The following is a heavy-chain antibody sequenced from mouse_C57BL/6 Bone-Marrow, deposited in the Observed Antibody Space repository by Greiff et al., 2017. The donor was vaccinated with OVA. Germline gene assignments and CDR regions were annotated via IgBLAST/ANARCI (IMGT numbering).Heavy chain of an antibody. CDR1: GFNIKDDY. J-gene: IGHJ2*01. CDR3: TSYGNFDY. V-gene: IGHV14-4*01. Sequence: EVQLQQSGAELVRPGASVKLSCTASGFNIKDDYMHWVKQRPEQGLEWIGWIDPENGDTEYASKFQGKATITADTSSNTAYLQLSSLTSEDTAVYYGTSYGNFDYWGQGTTLTVSA. CDR2: IDPENGDT. D-gene: IGHD2-1*01.